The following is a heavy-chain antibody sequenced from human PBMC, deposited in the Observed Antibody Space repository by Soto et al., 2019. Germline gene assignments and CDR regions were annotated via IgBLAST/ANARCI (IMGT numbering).Heavy chain of an antibody. V-gene: IGHV3-48*02. CDR1: GFISSTYS. D-gene: IGHD3-22*01. CDR2: ISGSSSIV. CDR3: ARDLRAGGYPDYYYYGMDV. J-gene: IGHJ6*02. Sequence: PGGSLRLSXAASGFISSTYSMNWVRQAPGKGLEWVSYISGSSSIVYYADSVKGRFTISRDNAKNSLYLQMNSLRDEDTAVYYCARDLRAGGYPDYYYYGMDVWGQGTTVTVSS.